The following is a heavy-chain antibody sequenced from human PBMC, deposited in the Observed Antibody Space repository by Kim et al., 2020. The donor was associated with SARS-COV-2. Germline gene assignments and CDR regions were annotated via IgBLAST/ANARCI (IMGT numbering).Heavy chain of an antibody. D-gene: IGHD6-13*01. CDR1: GGSISSYY. Sequence: SETLSLTCTVSGGSISSYYWSWIRQPPGKGLEWIGYIYYSGSTNYNPSLKSRVTISVDTSKNQFSLKLSSVTAADTAVYYCARRSEAAAGGKYYYYYYGMDVWGQGTTVTVSS. CDR3: ARRSEAAAGGKYYYYYYGMDV. CDR2: IYYSGST. J-gene: IGHJ6*02. V-gene: IGHV4-59*13.